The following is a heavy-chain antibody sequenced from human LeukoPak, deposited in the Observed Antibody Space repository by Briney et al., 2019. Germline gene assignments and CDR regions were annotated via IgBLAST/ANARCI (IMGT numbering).Heavy chain of an antibody. V-gene: IGHV4-34*01. J-gene: IGHJ4*02. CDR2: INHSGST. CDR3: ARGRRGWLIDY. Sequence: PSETLSLTCAVYGGSFSGYYWSWIRQPPGKGLEWIGEINHSGSTNYNPSLKSRVTISVDTSKNQFSLKLSSVTAADTAVYYCARGRRGWLIDYWGQGILVTVSS. CDR1: GGSFSGYY. D-gene: IGHD6-19*01.